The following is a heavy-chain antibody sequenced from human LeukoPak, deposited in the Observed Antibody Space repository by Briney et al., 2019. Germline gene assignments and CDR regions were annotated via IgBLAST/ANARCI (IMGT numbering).Heavy chain of an antibody. D-gene: IGHD3-3*01. CDR2: MNPNSGNT. V-gene: IGHV1-8*01. CDR3: ARVNGPYDFWSGYYTWGYYFDY. Sequence: GASVTVSCTASGYTFTSYDINWGRQATGQGLEWMGWMNPNSGNTGYAQKFQGRVTMTRNTSISTAYMELSSLRSEDTAVYYCARVNGPYDFWSGYYTWGYYFDYWGQGTLVTVSS. J-gene: IGHJ4*02. CDR1: GYTFTSYD.